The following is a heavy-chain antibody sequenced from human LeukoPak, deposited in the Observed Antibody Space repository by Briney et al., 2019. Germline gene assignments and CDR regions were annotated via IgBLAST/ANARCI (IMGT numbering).Heavy chain of an antibody. CDR3: ARGISGTTHSFDF. Sequence: GASVKVSCKSSGYSFSGSYMHGVRQARGQGLEWMGWINPDSRGTFLAERFQGRGTMTGDTSISTAYMELSSLKSDDTAVYFCARGISGTTHSFDFWGQGPLVTVSS. D-gene: IGHD1-20*01. CDR2: INPDSRGT. V-gene: IGHV1-2*02. CDR1: GYSFSGSY. J-gene: IGHJ4*02.